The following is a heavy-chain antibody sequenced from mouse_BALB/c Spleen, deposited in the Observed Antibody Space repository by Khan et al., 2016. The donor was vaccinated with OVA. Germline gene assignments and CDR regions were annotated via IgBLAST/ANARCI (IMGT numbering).Heavy chain of an antibody. V-gene: IGHV2-9*02. CDR3: ARLEDI. J-gene: IGHJ2*01. Sequence: VQLQESGPGLVAPSQSLSITCTVSGFSLTSYGVHWVRQPPGKGLEWLGVIWAGGSTNYNSALMSRLSISKDNSKSQVFLKMNSLQTDDTAIDYSARLEDIWGQGTTLTVSS. CDR1: GFSLTSYG. CDR2: IWAGGST. D-gene: IGHD1-3*01.